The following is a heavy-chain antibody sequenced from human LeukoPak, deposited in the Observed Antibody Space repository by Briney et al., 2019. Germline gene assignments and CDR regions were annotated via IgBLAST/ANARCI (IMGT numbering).Heavy chain of an antibody. CDR3: ARMGGYSGYATH. D-gene: IGHD5-12*01. CDR2: IHYSGTT. CDR1: GCSISTYY. J-gene: IGHJ4*02. Sequence: SETLCLTCTVSGCSISTYYWSWIRQPPGKGLAWIGYIHYSGTTNYNPSLKNRVTISLDTSKNQFSLNLSSVTAADTAVYYCARMGGYSGYATHWGQGTLVTVSS. V-gene: IGHV4-59*08.